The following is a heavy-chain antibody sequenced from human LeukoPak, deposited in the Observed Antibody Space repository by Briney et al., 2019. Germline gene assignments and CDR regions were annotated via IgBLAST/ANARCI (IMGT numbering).Heavy chain of an antibody. V-gene: IGHV1-2*02. Sequence: GSVKGSCKASGYTFTGYYMHWVRQAPGQGLEWMGRITPILGLINYAQKFQGRVTITADKSTSTGYMEVTGLRSDDTAIYYCARGRGSRTGYNWDYLDFWGQGTLVTVSS. CDR1: GYTFTGYY. CDR2: ITPILGLI. D-gene: IGHD1-1*01. CDR3: ARGRGSRTGYNWDYLDF. J-gene: IGHJ4*02.